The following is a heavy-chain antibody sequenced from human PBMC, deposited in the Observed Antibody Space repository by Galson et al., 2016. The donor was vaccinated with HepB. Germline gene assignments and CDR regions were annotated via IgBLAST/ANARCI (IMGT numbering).Heavy chain of an antibody. CDR3: ARGVGWYYYDSSGYLDAFDI. D-gene: IGHD3-22*01. Sequence: SLRLSCAASGFSFSSYSMNWVRQAPGKGLEWVSSISSSSYIYYADSVKGRFTISRDNAKNSLYLQMNRLRAEETAVYYCARGVGWYYYDSSGYLDAFDIWGQGTMVTVSS. J-gene: IGHJ3*02. V-gene: IGHV3-21*01. CDR2: ISSSSYI. CDR1: GFSFSSYS.